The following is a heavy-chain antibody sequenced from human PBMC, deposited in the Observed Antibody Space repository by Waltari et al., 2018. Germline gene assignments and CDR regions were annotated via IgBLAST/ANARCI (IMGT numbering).Heavy chain of an antibody. J-gene: IGHJ3*02. Sequence: QVQLVQSGAEVKKPGASVKVSFKGSGGTFSRYTSSWVRQDPGQGLEWMGGIIPIFGTANYAQKFQGRVTITADESTSTAYMELSSLRSEDTAVYYCASWPGIQLLDAFDIWGQGTMVTVSS. D-gene: IGHD5-18*01. V-gene: IGHV1-69*12. CDR1: GGTFSRYT. CDR2: IIPIFGTA. CDR3: ASWPGIQLLDAFDI.